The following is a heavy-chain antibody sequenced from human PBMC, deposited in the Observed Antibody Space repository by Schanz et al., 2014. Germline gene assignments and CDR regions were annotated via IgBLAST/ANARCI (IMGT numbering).Heavy chain of an antibody. CDR3: AKARRKSNCSGGRCFHYSYYGMDV. D-gene: IGHD2-15*01. J-gene: IGHJ6*02. CDR1: GFTFSSYA. CDR2: ISASGGST. Sequence: EAQLVESGGGLVQPGGSLRLSCAASGFTFSSYAMSWVRQAPGKGLEWVSTISASGGSTYYADSVKGRFTISRDNSKNILYLQMNSLRAEDTAVYYCAKARRKSNCSGGRCFHYSYYGMDVWGQGTTVTVSS. V-gene: IGHV3-23*04.